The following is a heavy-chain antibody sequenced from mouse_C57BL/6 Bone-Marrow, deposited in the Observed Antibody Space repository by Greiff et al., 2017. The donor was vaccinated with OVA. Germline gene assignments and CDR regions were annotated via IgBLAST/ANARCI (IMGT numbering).Heavy chain of an antibody. CDR3: ARLSPWFAY. CDR1: GFTFSDYG. J-gene: IGHJ3*01. CDR2: ISSGSSTI. Sequence: EVKLQESGGGLVKPGGSLKLSCAASGFTFSDYGMHWVRQAPEKGLEWVAYISSGSSTIYYADTVKGRFTISRDNAKNTLFLQMTSLRSDATAMYYCARLSPWFAYWGQGTLVTVSA. V-gene: IGHV5-17*01.